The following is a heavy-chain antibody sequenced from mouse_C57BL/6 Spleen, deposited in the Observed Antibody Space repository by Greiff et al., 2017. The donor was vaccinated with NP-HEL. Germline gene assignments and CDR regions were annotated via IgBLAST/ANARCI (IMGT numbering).Heavy chain of an antibody. CDR1: GFTFSDYG. Sequence: EVMLVESGGGLVKPGGSLKLSCAASGFTFSDYGMHWVRQAPEKGLEWVAYISSGSSTIYYADTVKGRFTSSRDNAKNTLFLQMTSLRSEDTAMYYCARTYYYGNYVRAMDYWGQGTSVTVSS. V-gene: IGHV5-17*01. D-gene: IGHD2-1*01. CDR2: ISSGSSTI. J-gene: IGHJ4*01. CDR3: ARTYYYGNYVRAMDY.